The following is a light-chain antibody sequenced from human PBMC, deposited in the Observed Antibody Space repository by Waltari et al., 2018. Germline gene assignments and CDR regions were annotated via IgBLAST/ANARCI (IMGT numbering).Light chain of an antibody. Sequence: EIVLTQSPGTLSLSPGERATLSCRASQSVSSSYFAWYQQKPGQAPRLLIYGASSRATGIPDRFSGSGSGTDFTLTISRLEPEEFAVYYCQQYGSSPQTFGQGTKVEIK. CDR2: GAS. V-gene: IGKV3-20*01. CDR3: QQYGSSPQT. J-gene: IGKJ1*01. CDR1: QSVSSSY.